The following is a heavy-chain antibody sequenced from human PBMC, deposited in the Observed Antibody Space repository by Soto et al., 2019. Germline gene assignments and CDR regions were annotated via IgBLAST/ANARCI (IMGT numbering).Heavy chain of an antibody. CDR1: GFTFSSYA. J-gene: IGHJ4*02. Sequence: GGSLRLSCAASGFTFSSYAMHWVRQAPGKGLEWVAVISYDGSNKYYADSVKGRFTISRDNSKNTLYLQMNSLRAEDTAVYYCARDTVRVGYDFWSGYLSQNYIDYWGQGTLVTVSS. V-gene: IGHV3-30-3*01. CDR2: ISYDGSNK. CDR3: ARDTVRVGYDFWSGYLSQNYIDY. D-gene: IGHD3-3*01.